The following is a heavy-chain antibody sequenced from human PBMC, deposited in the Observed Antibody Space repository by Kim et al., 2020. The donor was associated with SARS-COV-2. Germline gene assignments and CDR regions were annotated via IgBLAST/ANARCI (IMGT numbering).Heavy chain of an antibody. CDR3: TTEGYGGYDY. Sequence: TDYAAPVKGRFTISRDDSKNTLYLQMNSLKTEDTAVYYCTTEGYGGYDYWGQGTLVTVSS. J-gene: IGHJ4*02. D-gene: IGHD4-17*01. CDR2: T. V-gene: IGHV3-15*01.